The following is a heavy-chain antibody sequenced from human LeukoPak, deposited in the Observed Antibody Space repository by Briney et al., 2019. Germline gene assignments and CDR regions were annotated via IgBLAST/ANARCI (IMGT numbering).Heavy chain of an antibody. D-gene: IGHD3-22*01. CDR2: IYYSGST. Sequence: PSETLSLTCTVSGGSINSGGYYWSWIRQHPGKGLGWIGYIYYSGSTYYNPSLKSRVTISVDTSKNQFSLKLSSVTAADTAVYYCARVKYYYDSSGYSNAFDIWGQGTMVTVSS. V-gene: IGHV4-31*03. CDR3: ARVKYYYDSSGYSNAFDI. CDR1: GGSINSGGYY. J-gene: IGHJ3*02.